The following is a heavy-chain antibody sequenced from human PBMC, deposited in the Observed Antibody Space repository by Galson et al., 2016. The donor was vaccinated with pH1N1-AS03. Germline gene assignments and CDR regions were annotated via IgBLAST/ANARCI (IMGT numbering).Heavy chain of an antibody. V-gene: IGHV3-11*01. Sequence: SLRLSCAASGFTFSDYYMIWIRQAPGKGLEWVSYITSSGETEYYTDSVKGRFTISRDNAKNSLYLQTNSLRAEDPAVYYCVKMRRTRGTTYDDRGQGTLVNVST. J-gene: IGHJ4*02. D-gene: IGHD1/OR15-1a*01. CDR1: GFTFSDYY. CDR2: ITSSGETE. CDR3: VKMRRTRGTTYDD.